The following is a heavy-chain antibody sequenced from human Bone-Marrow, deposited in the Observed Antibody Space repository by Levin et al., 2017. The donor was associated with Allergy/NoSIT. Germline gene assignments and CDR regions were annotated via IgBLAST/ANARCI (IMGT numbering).Heavy chain of an antibody. D-gene: IGHD3-22*01. V-gene: IGHV3-49*03. CDR3: TRDHRYDSSGYYRNVNWFDP. CDR2: IRSKAYCGTT. J-gene: IGHJ5*02. CDR1: GFTFGDYA. Sequence: GGSLRLSCTASGFTFGDYAMSWFRQAPGKGLEWVGFIRSKAYCGTTEYAASVKGRFTISRDDSKSIAYLQMNSLKTEDTAVYYCTRDHRYDSSGYYRNVNWFDPWGQGTLVTVSS.